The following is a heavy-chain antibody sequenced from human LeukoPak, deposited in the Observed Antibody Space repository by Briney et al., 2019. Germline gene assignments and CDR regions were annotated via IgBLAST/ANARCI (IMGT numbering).Heavy chain of an antibody. CDR2: ISGSGGST. D-gene: IGHD4-17*01. CDR3: AKSVESAVTTNPYFDY. V-gene: IGHV3-23*01. Sequence: GGSQRLSCAASGFTFSSYAMSWVRQAPGKGLEWVSIISGSGGSTYYADSVKGRFTISRDNSKNTLVLQMNSLRAEDTAVYYCAKSVESAVTTNPYFDYWGQGTLVTVSS. CDR1: GFTFSSYA. J-gene: IGHJ4*02.